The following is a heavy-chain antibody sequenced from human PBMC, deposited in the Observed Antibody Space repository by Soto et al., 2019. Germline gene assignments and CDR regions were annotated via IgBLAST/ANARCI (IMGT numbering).Heavy chain of an antibody. CDR1: GDTFSSYA. V-gene: IGHV1-69*13. CDR2: IIPIFGTA. D-gene: IGHD3-22*01. Sequence: GALVKVSCKASGDTFSSYAISWVRQAPGQGLEWMGGIIPIFGTANYAQKFQGRVTITADESTSTAYMELSSLRSEDTAVYYCARDRISYYYDSSGSYFDYWGQGTLVTVSS. CDR3: ARDRISYYYDSSGSYFDY. J-gene: IGHJ4*02.